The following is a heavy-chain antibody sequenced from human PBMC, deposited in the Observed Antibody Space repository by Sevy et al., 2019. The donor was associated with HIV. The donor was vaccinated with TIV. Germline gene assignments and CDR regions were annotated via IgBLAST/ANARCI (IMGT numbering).Heavy chain of an antibody. J-gene: IGHJ4*02. D-gene: IGHD3-22*01. CDR2: INPNSGGT. V-gene: IGHV1-2*02. Sequence: AAVRVSCKASGYTFTGYYMHWVRQAPRQGLEWMGWINPNSGGTNYAQKFQGRVTMTRDTSISTAYMELSRLRSDDTAVYYCARVHYYYDSSGYYYWGQGTLVTVSS. CDR1: GYTFTGYY. CDR3: ARVHYYYDSSGYYY.